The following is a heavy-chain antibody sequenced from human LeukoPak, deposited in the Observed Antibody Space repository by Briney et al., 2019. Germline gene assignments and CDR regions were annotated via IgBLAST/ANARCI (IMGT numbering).Heavy chain of an antibody. V-gene: IGHV4-61*01. CDR1: GGSFSSGSYY. CDR3: ARAPVYCSGGSCYSNWFDP. Sequence: PSETLSLTCTVSGGSFSSGSYYWSWIRQPPGKGLEWIGYIYYSGSTNYNPSLKSRVTISVDTSKDQFSLKLSSVTAADTAVYYCARAPVYCSGGSCYSNWFDPWGQGTLVTVSS. D-gene: IGHD2-15*01. CDR2: IYYSGST. J-gene: IGHJ5*02.